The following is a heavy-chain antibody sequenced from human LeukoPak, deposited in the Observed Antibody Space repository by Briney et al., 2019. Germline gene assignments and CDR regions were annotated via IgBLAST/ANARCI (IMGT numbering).Heavy chain of an antibody. CDR1: GYIFTYYY. CDR3: ARDIYTRRNFFAGFGLDY. Sequence: ASVKVSCRASGYIFTYYYMHWVRQAPGQGLEWMGWINPNNGGTNYAQKFQGRVTMTRDTSIITAYMELSRLTSDDTAVYYCARDIYTRRNFFAGFGLDYWGQGTLVTVSS. J-gene: IGHJ4*02. CDR2: INPNNGGT. V-gene: IGHV1-2*02. D-gene: IGHD2-2*01.